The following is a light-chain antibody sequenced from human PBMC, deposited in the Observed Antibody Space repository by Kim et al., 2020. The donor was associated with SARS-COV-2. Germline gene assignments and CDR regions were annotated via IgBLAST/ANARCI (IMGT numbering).Light chain of an antibody. CDR2: RAS. CDR1: ESINGW. V-gene: IGKV1-5*03. Sequence: AAVGDRDTITCRASESINGWLAWYQQKPGKAPKRLIYRASTLESGVPSRFSGRGSGTEFTLTISSLQPDDFATYHCQQYISSSWTFGQGTKVDIK. CDR3: QQYISSSWT. J-gene: IGKJ1*01.